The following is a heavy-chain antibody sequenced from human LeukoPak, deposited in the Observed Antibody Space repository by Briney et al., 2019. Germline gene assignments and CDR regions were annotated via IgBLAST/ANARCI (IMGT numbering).Heavy chain of an antibody. CDR3: AKVHSSSWLGGWSDP. D-gene: IGHD6-13*01. J-gene: IGHJ5*02. CDR1: GFTFGSYA. V-gene: IGHV3-23*01. Sequence: QAGGSLRLSCAASGFTFGSYAMSWVRQAPGKGLEWVSAISGSGGSTYYADSVKGRFTISRDNSKNTLYLQMNSLRAEDTAVYYCAKVHSSSWLGGWSDPWGQGTLVTVSS. CDR2: ISGSGGST.